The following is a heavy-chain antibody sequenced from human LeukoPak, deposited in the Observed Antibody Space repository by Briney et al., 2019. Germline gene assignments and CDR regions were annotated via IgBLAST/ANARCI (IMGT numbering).Heavy chain of an antibody. D-gene: IGHD3-3*01. Sequence: PSETLSLTCTVSGGSISSSSSYWGWIRQPPGKGLEWIGHIFHSGRTSYNPSLMSRVTISVDTSKSQFSLNLRSVSAADTAVYYCTRDDFGIKTDWEDYYYIDVWGKGTTVTVSS. V-gene: IGHV4-39*02. CDR2: IFHSGRT. J-gene: IGHJ6*03. CDR3: TRDDFGIKTDWEDYYYIDV. CDR1: GGSISSSSSY.